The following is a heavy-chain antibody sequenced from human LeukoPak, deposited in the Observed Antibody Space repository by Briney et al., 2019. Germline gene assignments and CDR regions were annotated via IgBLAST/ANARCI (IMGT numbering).Heavy chain of an antibody. D-gene: IGHD6-25*01. CDR3: ARAFPPLRTSAAGDF. V-gene: IGHV3-21*06. J-gene: IGHJ4*02. CDR1: GFTFSDYD. Sequence: GGSLRLSCTASGFTFSDYDMNWVRLAPGKGLEWVSSISGRSSHMYYTDSAKGRFTISRDNAKNSLYLQMNSLRAEDTAVYYCARAFPPLRTSAAGDFWGQGTLVTVSS. CDR2: ISGRSSHM.